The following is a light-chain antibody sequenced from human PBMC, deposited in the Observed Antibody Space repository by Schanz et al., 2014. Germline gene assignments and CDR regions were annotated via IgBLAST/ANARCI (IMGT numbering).Light chain of an antibody. J-gene: IGKJ4*01. V-gene: IGKV3-11*01. CDR2: GAS. CDR1: QNINTH. Sequence: EIVLTQSPATLSLSPGEGAALSCRASQNINTHLGWYQQKPGQAPRLLIYGASSRATGIPDRFSASGSGTDFTLTISSLQAEDVAVYYCQQRSTWLTFGGGTRVESK. CDR3: QQRSTWLT.